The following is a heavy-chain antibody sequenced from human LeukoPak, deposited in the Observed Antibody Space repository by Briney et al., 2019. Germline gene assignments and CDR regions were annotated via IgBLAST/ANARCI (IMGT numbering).Heavy chain of an antibody. D-gene: IGHD3-22*01. V-gene: IGHV4-31*03. CDR3: ARVVITMIVGDAFDI. CDR2: IYYSGST. Sequence: SETLSLTCTVSGGSISSGGYYWSWIRQHPGKGLEWIGYIYYSGSTYYNPSLKSRVTISVDTSKNQFSLKLSSVTAADTAVYYCARVVITMIVGDAFDIWGQGTMVTVSS. CDR1: GGSISSGGYY. J-gene: IGHJ3*02.